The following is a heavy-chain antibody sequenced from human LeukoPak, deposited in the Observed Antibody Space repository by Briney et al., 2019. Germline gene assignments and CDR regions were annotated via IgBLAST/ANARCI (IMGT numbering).Heavy chain of an antibody. Sequence: SETLSLTCTVSGAPMTSYYWSWIRQPPGKGLEWVGYIHYTGRINYNPSLQSRVTISMDTSKSLFSLRLNSVTAADTAIYYCARLNPLTLVRADTYYHSMDVWGQGTTVTVSS. CDR3: ARLNPLTLVRADTYYHSMDV. V-gene: IGHV4-59*08. D-gene: IGHD3-10*01. J-gene: IGHJ6*02. CDR1: GAPMTSYY. CDR2: IHYTGRI.